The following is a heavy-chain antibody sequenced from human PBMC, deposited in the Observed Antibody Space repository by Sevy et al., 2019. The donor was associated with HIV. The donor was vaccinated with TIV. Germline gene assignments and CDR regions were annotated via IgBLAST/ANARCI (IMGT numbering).Heavy chain of an antibody. V-gene: IGHV3-13*01. J-gene: IGHJ6*02. D-gene: IGHD3-10*01. CDR2: IGSAGDT. Sequence: GGSLRLSCAASGFTFSSYDMHWVRQATGKGLEWVSSIGSAGDTYYPGSVKGRFTISRENAKNSLYLQVKSLRAGDTAVYYCARGGYGSRSFYPYYYYSMDVWGQGTTVTVSS. CDR3: ARGGYGSRSFYPYYYYSMDV. CDR1: GFTFSSYD.